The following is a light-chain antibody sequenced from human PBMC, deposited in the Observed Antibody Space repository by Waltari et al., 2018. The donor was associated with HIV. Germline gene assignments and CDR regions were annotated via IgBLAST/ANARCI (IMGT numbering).Light chain of an antibody. CDR1: SDLRHYNS. J-gene: IGLJ3*02. Sequence: QSALTQPASVSGSPGQSITISCTGTSDLRHYNSVSWYQHHPGKAPKVIIYEVSNRPSGVSSLFSGSISGNTASLTISGLQAEDEADYFCSSYISSASPEFGGGTKVTVL. V-gene: IGLV2-14*01. CDR3: SSYISSASPE. CDR2: EVS.